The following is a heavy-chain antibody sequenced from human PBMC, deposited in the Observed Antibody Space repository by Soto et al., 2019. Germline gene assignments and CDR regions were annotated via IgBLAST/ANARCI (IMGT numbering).Heavy chain of an antibody. CDR1: GGTFSSYA. V-gene: IGHV1-69*01. J-gene: IGHJ3*02. CDR2: IIPIFGTA. Sequence: QVPLVQSGAEVKKPGSSVKVSCKASGGTFSSYAISWVRQAPGQGLEWMGGIIPIFGTANYAQKFQGRVTITADESTSTAYMELSSLRSEDTAVYYCARVTYYYDSSGYSDAFDIWGQGTMVTVSS. D-gene: IGHD3-22*01. CDR3: ARVTYYYDSSGYSDAFDI.